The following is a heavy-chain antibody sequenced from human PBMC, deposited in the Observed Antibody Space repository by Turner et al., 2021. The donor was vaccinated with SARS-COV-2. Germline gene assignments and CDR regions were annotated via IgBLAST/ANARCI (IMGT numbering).Heavy chain of an antibody. V-gene: IGHV3-48*01. CDR2: ITGSSGTI. Sequence: YSMNWVRQTPGKGLEWVSYITGSSGTIYYADSVRGRFTISRDNAKNSLYLQMNSLRAEDTAVYYCARDRQLTTPLGTIYWGQGTLVTVSS. CDR3: ARDRQLTTPLGTIY. CDR1: YS. D-gene: IGHD4-17*01. J-gene: IGHJ4*02.